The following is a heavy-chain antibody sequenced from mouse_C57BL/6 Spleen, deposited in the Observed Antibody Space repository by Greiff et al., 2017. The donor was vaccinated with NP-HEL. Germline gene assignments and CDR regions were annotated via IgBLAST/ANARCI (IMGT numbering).Heavy chain of an antibody. Sequence: VQLQQSGPELVKPGASVKISCKASGYSFTGYYMNWVKQSPEKSLEWIGEINPSTGGTTYNQKFKAKATLTVDKSSSTAYMQLKSLTSEDSAVYYCARYYYGNYGDYWGQGTTLTVSS. J-gene: IGHJ2*01. CDR2: INPSTGGT. CDR1: GYSFTGYY. D-gene: IGHD2-1*01. V-gene: IGHV1-42*01. CDR3: ARYYYGNYGDY.